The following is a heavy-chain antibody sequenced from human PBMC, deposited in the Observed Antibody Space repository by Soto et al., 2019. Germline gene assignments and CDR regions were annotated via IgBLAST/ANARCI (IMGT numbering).Heavy chain of an antibody. J-gene: IGHJ4*02. CDR3: ARHEWLQLWLVTEY. CDR2: IYHSVNT. V-gene: IGHV4-39*01. Sequence: QLQLQESGPGLVKPSETLSLTCSVSGDSIGSSTNYWGWIRQPPGKGLEWIGTIYHSVNTYYNPTLKSRVAISVDMSKNQFSLRLNSVTAADTAVYYCARHEWLQLWLVTEYWGQGALVTVSS. D-gene: IGHD5-18*01. CDR1: GDSIGSSTNY.